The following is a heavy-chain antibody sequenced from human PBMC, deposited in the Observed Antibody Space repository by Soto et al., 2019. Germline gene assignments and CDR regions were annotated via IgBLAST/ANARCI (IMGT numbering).Heavy chain of an antibody. CDR1: GFTFSNYA. CDR3: ATSAYCFCAECGADHLGMDV. CDR2: ISGSGGST. V-gene: IGHV3-23*01. Sequence: EVQLLESGGGLVQPGGSRRLSCAASGFTFSNYAMTWVRQAPGMGLEWVSSISGSGGSTYYADSVKGRFTICRDNSKDTLHLHMNILTTHFTALYHNATSAYCFCAECGADHLGMDVWGQGTTVTVS. J-gene: IGHJ6*02. D-gene: IGHD6-25*01.